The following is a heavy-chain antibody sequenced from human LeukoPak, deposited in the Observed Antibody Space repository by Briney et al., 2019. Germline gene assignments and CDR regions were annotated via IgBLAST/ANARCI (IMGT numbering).Heavy chain of an antibody. Sequence: ASVKVSCKASGYTFTGCYMHWVRQAPGQGLEWMGRINPNSGGTNYAQKFQGRVTMTRDTSISTAYMELSSLRSEDTAVYYCARDTRGYSYAIDYWGQGTLVTVSS. CDR2: INPNSGGT. J-gene: IGHJ4*02. CDR1: GYTFTGCY. D-gene: IGHD5-18*01. V-gene: IGHV1-2*06. CDR3: ARDTRGYSYAIDY.